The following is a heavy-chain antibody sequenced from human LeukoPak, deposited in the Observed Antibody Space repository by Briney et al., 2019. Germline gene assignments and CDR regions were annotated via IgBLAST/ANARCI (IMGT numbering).Heavy chain of an antibody. CDR2: IYHSGST. J-gene: IGHJ6*03. CDR3: AIRYYDFWSGYYSPLGYYYYMDV. D-gene: IGHD3-3*01. V-gene: IGHV4-4*02. CDR1: GGSISSSNW. Sequence: SGTLSLTCAVSGGSISSSNWWSWVRQPPGKGLEWIGEIYHSGSTNYNPSLKSRVTISVDKSKNQFSLKLSSVTAADTAVYYCAIRYYDFWSGYYSPLGYYYYMDVWGKGTTVTVSS.